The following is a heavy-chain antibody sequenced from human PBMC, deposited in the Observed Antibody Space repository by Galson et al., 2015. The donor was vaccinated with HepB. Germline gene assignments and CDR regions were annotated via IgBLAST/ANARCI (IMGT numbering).Heavy chain of an antibody. CDR2: ISYDGSNK. J-gene: IGHJ5*02. CDR3: AKGPQFCSSASCFFRLLDP. V-gene: IGHV3-30*18. CDR1: GFTFRSSD. Sequence: SLRLSCAASGFTFRSSDMHWVRQAPGKGLEWVAVISYDGSNKYYADSVKGRFTISRDNSKNTLLLQMNSLRAEDTAVFYCAKGPQFCSSASCFFRLLDPWGQGTLVTVSS. D-gene: IGHD2-2*01.